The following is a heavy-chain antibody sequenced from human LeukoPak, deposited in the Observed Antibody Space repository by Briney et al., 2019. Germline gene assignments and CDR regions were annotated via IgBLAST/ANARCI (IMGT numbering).Heavy chain of an antibody. CDR3: AKFLPTHIVVANYYFDY. J-gene: IGHJ4*02. V-gene: IGHV3-23*01. D-gene: IGHD2-21*01. CDR2: ISGSGGST. Sequence: GGSLRLSCAASGFTFDDYGMSWVRQAPGKGLEWVSAISGSGGSTYYADSAKGRFTISRDNSKNTLYLQMNSLRAEDTAVYYCAKFLPTHIVVANYYFDYWGQGTLVTVSS. CDR1: GFTFDDYG.